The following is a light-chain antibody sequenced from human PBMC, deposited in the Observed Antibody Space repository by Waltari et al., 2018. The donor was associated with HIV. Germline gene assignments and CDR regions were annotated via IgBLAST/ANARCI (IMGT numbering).Light chain of an antibody. Sequence: DIQMTQSPSSVSASVGDRVTITCRASQSIGRWLVWYQQTPGKAPKLLIYAASTLQAGVPSRFSGIGSGTSFTLTISSLQPEDFATYYCQQASSLPLTFGEGTKGEIK. CDR2: AAS. V-gene: IGKV1-12*01. CDR3: QQASSLPLT. J-gene: IGKJ4*01. CDR1: QSIGRW.